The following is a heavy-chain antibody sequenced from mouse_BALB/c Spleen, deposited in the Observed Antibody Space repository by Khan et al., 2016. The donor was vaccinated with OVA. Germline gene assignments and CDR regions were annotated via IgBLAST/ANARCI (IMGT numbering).Heavy chain of an antibody. J-gene: IGHJ3*01. Sequence: EVELVESGGDVVKPGGSLKLSCAASGFTFSTYGMSWVRQTPDKRLEWVATVSTGGHYTYYPDTVKGRFTISRDNAKNTLYLQMSSLKSEDTAMFYCARLAYYYDSEGFAYWGKGNLVTVYA. CDR1: GFTFSTYG. V-gene: IGHV5-6*01. CDR2: VSTGGHYT. CDR3: ARLAYYYDSEGFAY. D-gene: IGHD1-1*01.